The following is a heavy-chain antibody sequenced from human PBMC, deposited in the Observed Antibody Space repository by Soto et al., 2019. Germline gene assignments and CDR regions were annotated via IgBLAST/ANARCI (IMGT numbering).Heavy chain of an antibody. V-gene: IGHV3-33*01. CDR1: GFTFSSYG. CDR3: ARDGRNSGWYSHFDY. J-gene: IGHJ4*02. Sequence: GGSLRLSCAASGFTFSSYGMHWVRQAPGKGLEWVAVIWYDGSNKYYADSVKGRFTFSRDNSKNTLYLQMNSLRAEDTAVYYCARDGRNSGWYSHFDYWGQGTQVTVSS. D-gene: IGHD6-19*01. CDR2: IWYDGSNK.